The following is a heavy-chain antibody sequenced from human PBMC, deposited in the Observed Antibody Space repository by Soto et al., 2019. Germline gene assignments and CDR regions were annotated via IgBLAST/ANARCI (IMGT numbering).Heavy chain of an antibody. D-gene: IGHD3-16*02. Sequence: AGGSLRLSCAASGFTFSSYSMNWVRQAPGKGLEWVSSISSSSSYIYYADSVKGRFTISRDNAKNSLYLQMNSLRAEDTAVYYCATESYVWGSYRYFSAFDIWDQGTMVTVSS. V-gene: IGHV3-21*01. CDR1: GFTFSSYS. CDR3: ATESYVWGSYRYFSAFDI. CDR2: ISSSSSYI. J-gene: IGHJ3*02.